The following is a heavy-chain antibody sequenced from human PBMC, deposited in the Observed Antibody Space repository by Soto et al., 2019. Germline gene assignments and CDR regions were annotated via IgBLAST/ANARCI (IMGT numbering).Heavy chain of an antibody. CDR3: AKAGKAHNYGMDV. CDR1: GFTFSSYG. V-gene: IGHV3-30*18. CDR2: ISYDGSNK. J-gene: IGHJ6*02. Sequence: GGSLRLSCAASGFTFSSYGMHWVRQAPGKGLEWVAVISYDGSNKYYADSVKGRFTISRDNSKNTLYLQMNSLRAEDTAVYYRAKAGKAHNYGMDVWGQGTTVTVSS. D-gene: IGHD6-13*01.